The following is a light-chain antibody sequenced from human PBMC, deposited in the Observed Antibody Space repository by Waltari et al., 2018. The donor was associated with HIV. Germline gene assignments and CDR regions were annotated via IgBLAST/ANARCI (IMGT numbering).Light chain of an antibody. CDR2: AVS. CDR3: GSFSTISTLM. J-gene: IGLJ3*02. CDR1: TSAIGDYNY. Sequence: QSALTQPASVSASPGQSITISCPGSTSAIGDYNYVSWYQQGPGKAPKLILYAVSNRPSGVSNRFSGSKSGNTASLTISGLQPEDEADYFCGSFSTISTLMFGGGTKVTVL. V-gene: IGLV2-14*01.